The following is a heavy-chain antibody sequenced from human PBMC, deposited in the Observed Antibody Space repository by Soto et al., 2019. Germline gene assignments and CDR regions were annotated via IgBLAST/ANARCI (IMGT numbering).Heavy chain of an antibody. CDR2: IIPIFGTA. CDR3: AAERYYYDSRHCRFDP. Sequence: GASVKVSCKASGGTFSSYAISWVRQAPGQGLEWMGGIIPIFGTANYAQKFQGRVTITADESTSTAYMELSSLRSEDTAVYYCAAERYYYDSRHCRFDPWGQGTLVTVSS. J-gene: IGHJ5*02. CDR1: GGTFSSYA. D-gene: IGHD3-22*01. V-gene: IGHV1-69*13.